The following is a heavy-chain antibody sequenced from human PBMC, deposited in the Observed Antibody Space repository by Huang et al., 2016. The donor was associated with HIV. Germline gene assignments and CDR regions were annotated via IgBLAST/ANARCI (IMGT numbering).Heavy chain of an antibody. J-gene: IGHJ6*02. CDR3: ATKTAAMDI. Sequence: VESGGRLVQPGGSIRLSCVGSTFRFGAYWMSWVRQSPGKGLEWVANIKQDESEKDYGDSVKGRFNISRDNAKKVLFLEMNNVRVEDTATYYCATKTAAMDIWGQGTTVTVS. CDR2: IKQDESEK. D-gene: IGHD1-7*01. CDR1: TFRFGAYW. V-gene: IGHV3-7*01.